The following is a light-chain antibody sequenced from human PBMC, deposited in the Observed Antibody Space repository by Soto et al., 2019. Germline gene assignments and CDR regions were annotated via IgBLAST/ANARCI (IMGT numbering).Light chain of an antibody. CDR2: DAS. Sequence: LQITQSPSTLSASVGDRVTITCRASQSISSWLAWYQQKPGKAPKLLIYDASSLESGVPSRFSGSGSGTEFTLTISSLQPDDFATYYCQQYNSYSATFGQGTKVDIK. CDR3: QQYNSYSAT. V-gene: IGKV1-5*01. CDR1: QSISSW. J-gene: IGKJ1*01.